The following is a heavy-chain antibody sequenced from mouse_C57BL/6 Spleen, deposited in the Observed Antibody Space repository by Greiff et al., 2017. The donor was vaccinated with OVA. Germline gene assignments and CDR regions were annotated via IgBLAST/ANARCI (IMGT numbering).Heavy chain of an antibody. CDR1: GYTFTSYG. CDR3: ARSHYYGSSYPVYFDY. Sequence: EVQLQESGAELVRPGSSVKMSCKTSGYTFTSYGINWVKQRPGQGLEWIGYIYIGNGYTEYNEKFKGKATLTSDTSSSTAYMQLSSLTSEDSAIYFCARSHYYGSSYPVYFDYWGQGTTLTVSS. V-gene: IGHV1-58*01. CDR2: IYIGNGYT. J-gene: IGHJ2*01. D-gene: IGHD1-1*01.